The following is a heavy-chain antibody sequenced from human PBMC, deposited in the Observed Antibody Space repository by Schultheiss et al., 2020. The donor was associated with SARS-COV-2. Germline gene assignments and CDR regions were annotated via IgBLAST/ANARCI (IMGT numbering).Heavy chain of an antibody. CDR1: GFTLSNFA. CDR2: ISYDGTDK. D-gene: IGHD3-16*01. Sequence: GGSLRLSCAASGFTLSNFAMHWVRQAPGKGLEWVAVISYDGTDKYYADSVKGRFTISRDNSKNTLYLQMNSLRAEDTAVYYCARESHYVWFDPWGQGTLVTVSS. V-gene: IGHV3-30-3*01. CDR3: ARESHYVWFDP. J-gene: IGHJ5*02.